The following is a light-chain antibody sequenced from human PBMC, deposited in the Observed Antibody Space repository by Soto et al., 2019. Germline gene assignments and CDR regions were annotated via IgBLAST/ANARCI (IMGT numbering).Light chain of an antibody. CDR2: KAS. J-gene: IGKJ1*01. V-gene: IGKV1-5*03. CDR1: QTISSW. Sequence: DIQLTQTPSTLSASVGDEVTITCRASQTISSWLAWYQRKPGEAPKLLIYKASTLKSGVPSRFSGSGSGTEFTLTISSLQPDDFATYYCQHYNSYSEAFGQGTKVDIK. CDR3: QHYNSYSEA.